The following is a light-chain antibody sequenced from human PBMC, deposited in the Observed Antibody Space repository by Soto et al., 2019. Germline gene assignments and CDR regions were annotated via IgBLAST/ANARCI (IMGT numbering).Light chain of an antibody. Sequence: DIHMTQSPSSLSASVGDRVTITCRASQSFNTYLHCYQQKAGQAPKLLIYAASNLQSGVPSRFSGRGSGTDFTLTVESLQPEDFETYYCQQGYSNPWTFGQGTKVDIK. CDR1: QSFNTY. J-gene: IGKJ1*01. V-gene: IGKV1-39*01. CDR3: QQGYSNPWT. CDR2: AAS.